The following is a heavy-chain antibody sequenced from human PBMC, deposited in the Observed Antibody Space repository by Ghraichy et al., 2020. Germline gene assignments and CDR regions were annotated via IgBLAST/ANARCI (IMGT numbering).Heavy chain of an antibody. CDR3: ARGDSSGWFFFEY. J-gene: IGHJ4*02. CDR1: GGSVSSGSYF. V-gene: IGHV4-61*01. CDR2: IYYSGST. D-gene: IGHD6-19*01. Sequence: SETLSLTCTVSGGSVSSGSYFWNWIRQPPGKGLEWIGYIYYSGSTNYNPSLKSRVTISLDTSKNQFSLKLTSVTAADTAVYYCARGDSSGWFFFEYWGQGTLLTVST.